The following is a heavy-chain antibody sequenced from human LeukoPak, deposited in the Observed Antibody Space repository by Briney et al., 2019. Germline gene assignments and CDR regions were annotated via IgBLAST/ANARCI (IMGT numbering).Heavy chain of an antibody. D-gene: IGHD3-22*01. V-gene: IGHV1-18*04. CDR2: INPNNGDT. CDR1: GYSFTGYQ. Sequence: ASVKVSCKASGYSFTGYQMHWVRQAPGQGLEWMGWINPNNGDTNYAQKLQGRVTMITDTSTSTAYMELRSLRSDDTAVYYCARAAYMIVVDLGFDYWGQGTLVTVSS. CDR3: ARAAYMIVVDLGFDY. J-gene: IGHJ4*02.